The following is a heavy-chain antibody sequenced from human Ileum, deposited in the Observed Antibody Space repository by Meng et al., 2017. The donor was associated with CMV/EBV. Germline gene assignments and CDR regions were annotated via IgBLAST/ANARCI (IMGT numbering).Heavy chain of an antibody. CDR2: ISGSGGST. V-gene: IGHV3-23*01. J-gene: IGHJ4*02. D-gene: IGHD6-13*01. CDR1: GFTFSSYA. Sequence: GESLKISCAASGFTFSSYAMSWVRQAPGKGLEWVSAISGSGGSTYYADSVKGRFTISRDNSKNTLYLQMNSLRAEDTAVYYCAKGPGIAAAGTRVGYWGQGTPVTVSS. CDR3: AKGPGIAAAGTRVGY.